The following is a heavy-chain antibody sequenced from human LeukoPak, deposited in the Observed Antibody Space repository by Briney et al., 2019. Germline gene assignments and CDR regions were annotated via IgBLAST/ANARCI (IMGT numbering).Heavy chain of an antibody. CDR2: IDSDGRTT. J-gene: IGHJ3*01. D-gene: IGHD5-12*01. CDR3: VVASDALDL. Sequence: GGSLRLSCAASGFTFSIYWMYWVRQAPGQGLVWVSRIDSDGRTTDYADSLRGRFIISRDNSKNTLYLQMNSLKADDTAIYYCVVASDALDLWGQGTTVTVSS. V-gene: IGHV3-74*01. CDR1: GFTFSIYW.